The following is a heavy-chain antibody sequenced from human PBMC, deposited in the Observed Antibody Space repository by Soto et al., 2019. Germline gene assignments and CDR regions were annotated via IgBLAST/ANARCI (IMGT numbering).Heavy chain of an antibody. Sequence: ASVKVSCKASGYTFTSYGISWVRQAPGQGLEWMGWISAYNGNTNYAQKLQGRVTMTTDTSTSTAYMELRSLRSDDTAVYYCARGVWGRYQEDYYYYGMDVWGQGTTVTVSS. J-gene: IGHJ6*02. V-gene: IGHV1-18*04. CDR3: ARGVWGRYQEDYYYYGMDV. CDR2: ISAYNGNT. CDR1: GYTFTSYG. D-gene: IGHD2-2*01.